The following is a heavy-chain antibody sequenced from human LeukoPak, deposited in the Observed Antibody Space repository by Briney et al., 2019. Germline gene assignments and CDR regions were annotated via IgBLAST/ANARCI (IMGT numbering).Heavy chain of an antibody. CDR3: TTRPGDEASLFDY. CDR1: GFTFSSYG. V-gene: IGHV3-15*01. D-gene: IGHD3-10*01. J-gene: IGHJ4*02. CDR2: IKSKTDGGTT. Sequence: GGSLRLSCAASGFTFSSYGMHWVRQAPGKGLEWVGRIKSKTDGGTTDYAAPVKGRFTISRDDSKNTLYLQMNSLKTEDTAVYYCTTRPGDEASLFDYWGQGTLVTVSS.